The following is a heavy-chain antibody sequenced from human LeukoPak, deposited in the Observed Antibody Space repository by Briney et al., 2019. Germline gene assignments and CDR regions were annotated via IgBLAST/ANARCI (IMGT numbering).Heavy chain of an antibody. CDR3: ARGGGALFDY. Sequence: SQTLSLTFAISGGSVSSNSAAWNWIRQSPSRGLEWQRKTQYRPKCYNDYAVSVKSQINNNPDTSKNQPYLQLNSVTLEDTAVYYCARGGGALFDYWGQGTLVTVSS. CDR2: TQYRPKCYN. J-gene: IGHJ4*02. CDR1: GGSVSSNSAA. D-gene: IGHD3-16*01. V-gene: IGHV6-1*01.